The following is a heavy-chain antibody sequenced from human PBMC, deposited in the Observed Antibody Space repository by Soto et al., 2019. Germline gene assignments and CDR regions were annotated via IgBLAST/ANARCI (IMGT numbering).Heavy chain of an antibody. CDR3: AKHSSSVTRAYFDL. CDR1: GFTFSSYA. V-gene: IGHV3-23*01. Sequence: EVQLLESGGGLVQPGGSLRLSCAASGFTFSSYAMSWVRQAPGKGLEWVSAISGSGGSTYYAVSVKGRFTISRDNSKNTLYLQMNSLRADNRAVYYGAKHSSSVTRAYFDLWGRGTLVIVSS. J-gene: IGHJ2*01. D-gene: IGHD3-22*01. CDR2: ISGSGGST.